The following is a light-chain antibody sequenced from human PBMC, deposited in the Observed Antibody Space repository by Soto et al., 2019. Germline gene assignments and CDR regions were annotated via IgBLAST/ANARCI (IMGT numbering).Light chain of an antibody. J-gene: IGLJ2*01. CDR1: SSDVGGYNL. CDR3: NSYAGSNNVL. Sequence: QSVLTQPPSASGSPGQSVTISCTGTSSDVGGYNLVSWYQHHPGKAPKLLIYDVYKRPSGVPDRFSGSKSGNTASLTVSGLQAEDEADYHCNSYAGSNNVLFGGGTKLTVL. V-gene: IGLV2-8*01. CDR2: DVY.